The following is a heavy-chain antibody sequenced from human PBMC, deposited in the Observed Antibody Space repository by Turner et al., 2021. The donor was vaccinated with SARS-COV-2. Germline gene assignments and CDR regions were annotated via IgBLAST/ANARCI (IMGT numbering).Heavy chain of an antibody. V-gene: IGHV1-8*01. Sequence: QVQLVQSGAEVKKPGASVKVSCKASGYTFTSYDINWVRQATGQGLEWMGWMNPNSGNTGYAQKFQGRVTMTRNTSISTAYMELSSLRSEDTAVYFCARDPRVPAVTNVSDAFDLWGQGTMVAVSS. D-gene: IGHD4-17*01. CDR2: MNPNSGNT. J-gene: IGHJ3*01. CDR1: GYTFTSYD. CDR3: ARDPRVPAVTNVSDAFDL.